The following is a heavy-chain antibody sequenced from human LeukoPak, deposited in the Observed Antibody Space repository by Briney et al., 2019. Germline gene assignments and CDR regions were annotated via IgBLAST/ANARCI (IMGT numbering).Heavy chain of an antibody. D-gene: IGHD5-24*01. CDR1: GYSISSGYF. CDR3: ARDVVEMATMLDALDI. V-gene: IGHV4-38-2*02. CDR2: IYHSGST. J-gene: IGHJ3*02. Sequence: SETLSLTCTVSGYSISSGYFWGWIRQSPGKGLEWIGSIYHSGSTYYNPSPKSRVTISVDTSKNQFSLKLSSVTAADTAVYYCARDVVEMATMLDALDIWGQGTMVTVSS.